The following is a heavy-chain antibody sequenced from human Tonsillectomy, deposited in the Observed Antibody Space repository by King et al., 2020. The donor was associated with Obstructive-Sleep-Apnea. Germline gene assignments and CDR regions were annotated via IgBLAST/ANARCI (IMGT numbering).Heavy chain of an antibody. CDR1: GFSLSTSGVG. V-gene: IGHV2-5*02. Sequence: TLKESGPTLVKPTQTLTLTCTFSGFSLSTSGVGVGWIRQPPGKALEWLALIYWDDEKRYSPSLKSRLSITKDTSKHQVVLTMTNMDPVDTATYYCAHRRGGTYYFDHWGQGTLVTVSS. J-gene: IGHJ4*02. D-gene: IGHD1-1*01. CDR2: IYWDDEK. CDR3: AHRRGGTYYFDH.